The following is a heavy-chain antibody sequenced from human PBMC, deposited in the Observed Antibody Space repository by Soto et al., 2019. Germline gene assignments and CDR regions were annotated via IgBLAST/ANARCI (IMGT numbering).Heavy chain of an antibody. Sequence: SETLSLTCAVYGGSFSGYYWSWIRQPPGKGLEWIGEINHSGSTNYSPSLKSRVTISVDTSKNQFSLKLSSVTAADTAVYYCAKSGIMITFGGVIVHRTDAFDIWGQGTMVTVSS. CDR3: AKSGIMITFGGVIVHRTDAFDI. CDR2: INHSGST. V-gene: IGHV4-34*01. J-gene: IGHJ3*02. D-gene: IGHD3-16*02. CDR1: GGSFSGYY.